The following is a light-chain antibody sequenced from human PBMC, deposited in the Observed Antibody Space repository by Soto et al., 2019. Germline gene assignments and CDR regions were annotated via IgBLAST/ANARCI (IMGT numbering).Light chain of an antibody. CDR3: AAWDDSLNAVV. CDR2: HNN. Sequence: QAVVTQPPSASGTPGQRVTISCSGSSSNVGSNTVDWYQQLPGTAPKLLTYHNNQRPSGVPDRFSGSKSGTSASLAISGLQPEDEADYYCAAWDDSLNAVVFGGGTKLTVL. CDR1: SSNVGSNT. V-gene: IGLV1-44*01. J-gene: IGLJ2*01.